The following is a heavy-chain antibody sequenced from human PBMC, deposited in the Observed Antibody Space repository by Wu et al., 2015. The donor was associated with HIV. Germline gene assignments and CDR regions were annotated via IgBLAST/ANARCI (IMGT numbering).Heavy chain of an antibody. CDR1: GGSISSYY. CDR3: ARTGSSGWYLDY. V-gene: IGHV4-59*08. Sequence: QVQLQESGPGLVKPSETLSLTCTVSGGSISSYYWSWIRQPPGKGLEWIGYIYYSGSTNYNPSLKSRVTISVDTSKNQFSLKLSSVTAADTAVYYCARTGSSGWYLDYWGQGTLVTVSS. J-gene: IGHJ4*02. CDR2: IYYSGST. D-gene: IGHD6-19*01.